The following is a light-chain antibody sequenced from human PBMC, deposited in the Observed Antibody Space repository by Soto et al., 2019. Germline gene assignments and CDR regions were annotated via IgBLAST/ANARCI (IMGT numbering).Light chain of an antibody. Sequence: DIQMTQSPSTLPASVGDRVTITCRASQSISNWLAWYQQKPGTAPKVLIYHASNLQSGVPSRFSGSGSGTDFTLTITSLQPDDFATYYCQQYNDSFPYTFGQGTKVDIX. V-gene: IGKV1-5*01. J-gene: IGKJ2*01. CDR1: QSISNW. CDR2: HAS. CDR3: QQYNDSFPYT.